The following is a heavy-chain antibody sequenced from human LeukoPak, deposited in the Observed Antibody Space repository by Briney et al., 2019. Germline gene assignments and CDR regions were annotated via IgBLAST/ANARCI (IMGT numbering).Heavy chain of an antibody. CDR3: ARVRLSSTSSYYYGMDV. D-gene: IGHD2-2*01. CDR1: GYTFTSYG. V-gene: IGHV1-18*01. Sequence: ASVKVSCKASGYTFTSYGISWVRQAPGQGLEWMGWISAYNGNTNYAQKLQGRVTITADKSTSTAYMELSSLRPEDTAVYYCARVRLSSTSSYYYGMDVWGQGTTVTVSS. J-gene: IGHJ6*02. CDR2: ISAYNGNT.